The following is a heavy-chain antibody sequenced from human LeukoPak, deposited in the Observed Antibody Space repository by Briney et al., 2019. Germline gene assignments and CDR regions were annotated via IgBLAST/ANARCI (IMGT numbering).Heavy chain of an antibody. CDR1: GFTFDDYA. V-gene: IGHV3-9*01. J-gene: IGHJ4*02. CDR3: AKGGYCSSTSCYFIYYFDY. CDR2: ISWNSGSI. Sequence: PGGSLRLSCAASGFTFDDYAMHWVRQAPGKGLEWVSGISWNSGSIGYADSVKGRFTISRDNAKNSLYLQMNSLRAEDTALYYCAKGGYCSSTSCYFIYYFDYWGQGTLVTVSS. D-gene: IGHD2-2*01.